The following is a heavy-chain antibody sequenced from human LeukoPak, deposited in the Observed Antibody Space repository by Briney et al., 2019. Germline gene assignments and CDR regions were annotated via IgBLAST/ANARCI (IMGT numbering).Heavy chain of an antibody. Sequence: GWSLRLSCVTSGFASSNYVFNWVRPAPGKGREWMSYISSSGLTISYTDSVKGRFTISRDNAKNSLYLQMISLRVEDTAVYYCARERYGYGPAPFDFWGQGTLVTVSS. V-gene: IGHV3-48*03. CDR3: ARERYGYGPAPFDF. CDR2: ISSSGLTI. D-gene: IGHD5-18*01. CDR1: GFASSNYV. J-gene: IGHJ4*02.